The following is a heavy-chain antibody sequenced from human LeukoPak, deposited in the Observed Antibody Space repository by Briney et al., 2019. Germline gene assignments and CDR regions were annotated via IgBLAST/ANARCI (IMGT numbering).Heavy chain of an antibody. V-gene: IGHV3-7*01. CDR2: INQDGSEK. CDR1: GLIFRSYW. D-gene: IGHD5-24*01. J-gene: IGHJ4*02. Sequence: GSLRLSCEVSGLIFRSYWMSWVRQAPGKGLEWVANINQDGSEKYFVDSVRGRFTISRDNAKNLLHLQMNTLRAEDTAVYYCARERDGRFFDYWGQGTLVTVSS. CDR3: ARERDGRFFDY.